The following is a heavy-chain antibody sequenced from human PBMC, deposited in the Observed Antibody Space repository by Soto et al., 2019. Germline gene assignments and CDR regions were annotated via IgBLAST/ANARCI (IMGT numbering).Heavy chain of an antibody. Sequence: PGGSLRLSCAASGFTVSSNYMSWVRQAPGKGLEWVSVIYSGGSTYYADSVKGRFTISRDNSKNTLYLQMNSLRAEDMAVYYCARGGSSWYFDYWGQGTLVTVSS. J-gene: IGHJ4*02. V-gene: IGHV3-53*01. D-gene: IGHD6-13*01. CDR3: ARGGSSWYFDY. CDR1: GFTVSSNY. CDR2: IYSGGST.